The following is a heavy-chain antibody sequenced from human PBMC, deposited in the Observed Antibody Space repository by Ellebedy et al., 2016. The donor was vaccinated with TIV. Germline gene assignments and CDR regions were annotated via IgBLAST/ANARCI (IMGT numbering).Heavy chain of an antibody. Sequence: PGGSLRLSCAASGFTFSDNYMSWIRQAPGKGLEWLSYIGSSGSDLRYADSVRGRFTVSRDNAKNSLYLQMNGLRAEDTAIYYCARSARLLDYWGRGTRVIVSS. CDR3: ARSARLLDY. CDR1: GFTFSDNY. CDR2: IGSSGSDL. J-gene: IGHJ4*02. V-gene: IGHV3-11*01.